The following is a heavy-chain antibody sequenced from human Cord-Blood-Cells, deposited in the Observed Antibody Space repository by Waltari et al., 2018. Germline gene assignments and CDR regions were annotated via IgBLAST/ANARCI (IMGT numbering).Heavy chain of an antibody. Sequence: QVQLVQSGAEVKKPGASVKVSCKASGYTFTGYYMHWVRQAPGEGLEWKGWINPNRGGTNYAQTLQGRVTMTRDTSISTAYMELSRLRSDDTAVYYCAQVLYSSSWYGGFDYWGQGTLVTVSS. CDR2: INPNRGGT. D-gene: IGHD6-13*01. J-gene: IGHJ4*02. CDR1: GYTFTGYY. V-gene: IGHV1-2*02. CDR3: AQVLYSSSWYGGFDY.